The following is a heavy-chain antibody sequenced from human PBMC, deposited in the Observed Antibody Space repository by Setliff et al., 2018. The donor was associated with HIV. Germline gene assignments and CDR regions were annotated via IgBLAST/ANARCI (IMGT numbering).Heavy chain of an antibody. Sequence: ASVKVSCKTSGYNFENYAINWVRQAPGQGLEWMGWINANSGSPTYAQAFTGRFLFSVDTAVATAYLQINNLKTEDTAVYYCAKKGNGDYHFDYWGQGTLVTVSS. CDR2: INANSGSP. V-gene: IGHV7-4-1*02. CDR3: AKKGNGDYHFDY. CDR1: GYNFENYA. J-gene: IGHJ4*02. D-gene: IGHD4-17*01.